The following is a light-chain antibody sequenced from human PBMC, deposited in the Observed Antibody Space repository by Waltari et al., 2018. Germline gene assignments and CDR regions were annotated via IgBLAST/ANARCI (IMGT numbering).Light chain of an antibody. Sequence: DIQMTQSPSSLSASIGDRVTISCRASETISNYLNWYQHKPGKAPKLLIYFASNLQDGVSSRFSGSGSGTDVTLTISSLQPEYFATYYCQQTYTPPVEFGQGTRVDI. CDR2: FAS. V-gene: IGKV1-39*01. J-gene: IGKJ1*01. CDR3: QQTYTPPVE. CDR1: ETISNY.